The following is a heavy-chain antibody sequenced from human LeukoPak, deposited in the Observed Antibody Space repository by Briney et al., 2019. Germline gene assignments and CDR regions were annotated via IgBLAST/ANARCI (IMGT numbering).Heavy chain of an antibody. Sequence: GGSLRLSCSASGFTFSRYAMHWVRQAPGKGLEYVSAISSNGGSTYYADSVKGRFTISRDNAKNTLFLQMHSLRVEDTAVYYCARAYGSGMADYWGQGTLVTVSS. CDR2: ISSNGGST. CDR1: GFTFSRYA. J-gene: IGHJ4*02. CDR3: ARAYGSGMADY. V-gene: IGHV3-64*04. D-gene: IGHD3-10*01.